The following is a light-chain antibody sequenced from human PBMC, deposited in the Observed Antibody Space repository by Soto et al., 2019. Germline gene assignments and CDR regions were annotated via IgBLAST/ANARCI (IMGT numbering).Light chain of an antibody. CDR2: GAS. V-gene: IGKV3-20*01. CDR1: QSVSSY. J-gene: IGKJ1*01. CDR3: QQYVSSSRT. Sequence: EIVLTQSPGTLSLSPGERATLSCRASQSVSSYLAWYQQKPGQAPRLLIYGASSRATGIPDRFSGSGSGTDFTLTISRLEPEDFAVYYCQQYVSSSRTFGQGTKVAIK.